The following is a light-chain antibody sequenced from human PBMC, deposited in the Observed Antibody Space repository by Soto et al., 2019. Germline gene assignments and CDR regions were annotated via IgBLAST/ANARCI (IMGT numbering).Light chain of an antibody. Sequence: IQLTQSPSSLTASVGDRVTITCRASQGDRSYLAWYQQNPGLGPKLLSYGASTLQSGVPSSSSGSGSGTEFTLTSNSLHPDHFATYYCHQDASYAPTFGQGTKVDI. CDR2: GAS. CDR3: HQDASYAPT. V-gene: IGKV1-9*01. CDR1: QGDRSY. J-gene: IGKJ1*01.